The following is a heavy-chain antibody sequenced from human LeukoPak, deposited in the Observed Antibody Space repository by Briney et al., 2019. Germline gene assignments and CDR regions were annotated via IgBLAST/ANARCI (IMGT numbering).Heavy chain of an antibody. J-gene: IGHJ6*02. V-gene: IGHV3-7*03. CDR2: INHNGNVN. D-gene: IGHD6-6*01. Sequence: GGSLRLSCAASGFTFSSYLMNWARQAPGKGLEWVASINHNGNVNYYVDSVKGRFTISRDNAKNSLYLQMSNLRAEDTAVYFCAKGLIAARPRPLYYYYYYGMDVWGQGTTVTVSS. CDR3: AKGLIAARPRPLYYYYYYGMDV. CDR1: GFTFSSYL.